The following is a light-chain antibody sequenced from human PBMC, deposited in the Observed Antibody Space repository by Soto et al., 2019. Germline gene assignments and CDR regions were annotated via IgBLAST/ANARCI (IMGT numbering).Light chain of an antibody. V-gene: IGKV3-20*01. CDR2: GAS. Sequence: EIGLTQSPGTLSLSPGERATLSCRASQSVSSSYLAWYQQKPGQAPRLLIYGASSRATGIPDRFSGSGSGTDFTLTISRLEPEDFAVYYCQQYGSSAYTFGQGTQLEIK. CDR3: QQYGSSAYT. J-gene: IGKJ2*01. CDR1: QSVSSSY.